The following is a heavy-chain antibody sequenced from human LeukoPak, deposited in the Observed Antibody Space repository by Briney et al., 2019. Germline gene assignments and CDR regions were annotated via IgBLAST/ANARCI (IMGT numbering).Heavy chain of an antibody. CDR2: INSDGSST. Sequence: GGSLRLSCAASGFTFSSYSMNWVRQAPGKGLVWVSRINSDGSSTTYADSVKGRFTISRDNAKDTLYLQMNSLRAEDTAVYYCARDGVEFYNWFDPWGQGTLVTVSS. CDR3: ARDGVEFYNWFDP. J-gene: IGHJ5*02. V-gene: IGHV3-74*01. CDR1: GFTFSSYS. D-gene: IGHD2-21*01.